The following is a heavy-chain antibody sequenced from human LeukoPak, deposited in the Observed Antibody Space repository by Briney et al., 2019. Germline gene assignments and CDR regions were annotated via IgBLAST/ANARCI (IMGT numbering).Heavy chain of an antibody. CDR2: MFYSGTT. J-gene: IGHJ3*01. D-gene: IGHD2-2*01. CDR3: ARFSNCGSTSCLSGGAFDV. CDR1: GGSISSSSYY. V-gene: IGHV4-39*01. Sequence: SETLSLTCTVSGGSISSSSYYWGWIRQPPGKGLEWIGTMFYSGTTHNTPSLQSQVTISGDTSKNHFSLKLSSVTAADTAVYYCARFSNCGSTSCLSGGAFDVWGQGTMVTVSS.